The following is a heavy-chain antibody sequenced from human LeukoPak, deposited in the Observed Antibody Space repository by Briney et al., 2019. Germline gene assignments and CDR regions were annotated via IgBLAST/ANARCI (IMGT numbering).Heavy chain of an antibody. CDR3: TRFNQEPYGMDV. D-gene: IGHD1-14*01. Sequence: GGSLKLSCAASGFMFSGSAMHWVRQAPGKGLEWVGRIRSETNSYATAYAASVEGRFTISRDDSKSTAYLQMNSLKTEDTAVYYCTRFNQEPYGMDVWGQGTTVTVSS. V-gene: IGHV3-73*01. CDR2: IRSETNSYAT. CDR1: GFMFSGSA. J-gene: IGHJ6*02.